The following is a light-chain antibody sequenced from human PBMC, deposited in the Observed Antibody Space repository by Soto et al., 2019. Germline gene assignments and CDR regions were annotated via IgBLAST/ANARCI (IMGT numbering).Light chain of an antibody. Sequence: EIVLTQSPGTLSLSPGERATLSCRASQSVSSSYLAWYQQKPGQAPRLLIYGASSRATGIPDRCSGSGSGTDFTLTISRLEPEEFAVYYCQQYGSSPYTFGQGTKLEIK. CDR1: QSVSSSY. CDR3: QQYGSSPYT. CDR2: GAS. J-gene: IGKJ2*01. V-gene: IGKV3-20*01.